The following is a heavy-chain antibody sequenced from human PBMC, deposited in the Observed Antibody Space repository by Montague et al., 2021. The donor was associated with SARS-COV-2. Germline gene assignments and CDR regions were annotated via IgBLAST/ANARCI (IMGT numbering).Heavy chain of an antibody. Sequence: SETLSLTCTVSGGSISSYYWSWIRQPPGKGLEWIGYIYYSGSTNYNPSLKSRVTISVDTSKNQFSLKLSSVTAADTAVYYCARHALGYFDSLNEWYFDYWGQGTLVTVSS. CDR1: GGSISSYY. CDR3: ARHALGYFDSLNEWYFDY. J-gene: IGHJ4*02. CDR2: IYYSGST. V-gene: IGHV4-59*08. D-gene: IGHD3-9*01.